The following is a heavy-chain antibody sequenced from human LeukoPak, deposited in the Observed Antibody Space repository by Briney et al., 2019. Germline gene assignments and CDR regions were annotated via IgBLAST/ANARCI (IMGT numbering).Heavy chain of an antibody. D-gene: IGHD6-13*01. CDR1: GFTFDDYA. J-gene: IGHJ4*02. CDR3: ARVAYSSSWYEFFDY. V-gene: IGHV3-9*01. CDR2: ISWNSGSI. Sequence: PGRSLRLSCAASGFTFDDYAMHWVRQAPGKGLEWVSGISWNSGSIGYADPVKGRFTISRDNAKNSLYLQMNSLRAEDTAVYYCARVAYSSSWYEFFDYWGQGTLVTVSS.